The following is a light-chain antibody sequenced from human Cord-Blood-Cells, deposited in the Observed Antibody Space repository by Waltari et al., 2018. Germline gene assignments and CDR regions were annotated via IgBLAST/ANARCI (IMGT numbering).Light chain of an antibody. J-gene: IGLJ1*01. CDR3: QSYDSSNYV. CDR1: SGSIASNY. Sequence: NFMLTQPHSVSESPGKTVTISCTGSSGSIASNYVQGYQQRPGSAPTTVIYEDNQRPSGVPDRFSGSIDSSSNSASLTISGLKTEDEADYYCQSYDSSNYVFGTGTKVTVL. CDR2: EDN. V-gene: IGLV6-57*02.